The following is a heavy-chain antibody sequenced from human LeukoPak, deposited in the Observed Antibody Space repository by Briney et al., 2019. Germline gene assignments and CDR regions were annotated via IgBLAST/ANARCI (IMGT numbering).Heavy chain of an antibody. CDR1: GFTCSSYS. Sequence: TPGGSRRRSCAASGFTCSSYSMSWVRQAPGKGLEWVSSISSSSSYIYYADSVKGRFTISRDNAKNSLYLQMNSLRAEDTAVYYCARDRGDDYGDYYFDYWGQGTLVTVSS. D-gene: IGHD4-17*01. V-gene: IGHV3-21*01. J-gene: IGHJ4*02. CDR3: ARDRGDDYGDYYFDY. CDR2: ISSSSSYI.